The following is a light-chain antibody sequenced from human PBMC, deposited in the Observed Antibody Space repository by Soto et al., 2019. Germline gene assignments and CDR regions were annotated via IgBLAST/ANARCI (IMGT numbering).Light chain of an antibody. CDR2: EVT. J-gene: IGLJ1*01. V-gene: IGLV2-8*01. CDR3: SSYVGSNNFV. Sequence: QSVLTQPPSASGSPGQSVTISCTGSSSDVGIYNYVSWYQHHPGKAPKLIIYEVTKRPSGVPDRFSGSRSRNTATLTVSGLQAEDEADYSCSSYVGSNNFVFGAGTKVTVL. CDR1: SSDVGIYNY.